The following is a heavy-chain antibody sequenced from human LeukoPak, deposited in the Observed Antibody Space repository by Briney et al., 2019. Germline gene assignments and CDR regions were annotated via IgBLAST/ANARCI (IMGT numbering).Heavy chain of an antibody. J-gene: IGHJ3*02. V-gene: IGHV4-34*01. CDR1: GGSLSGYY. D-gene: IGHD1-26*01. CDR2: INDSGSA. CDR3: ARRSSPLYSGSYGTFDI. Sequence: SETLSLTRVVYGGSLSGYYWSWMRPSPGKGLEWIGEINDSGSANYNPSLKSRVTISVDTSKNQFSLKLGSVTAADTAVYYCARRSSPLYSGSYGTFDIWGQGTMVTVSS.